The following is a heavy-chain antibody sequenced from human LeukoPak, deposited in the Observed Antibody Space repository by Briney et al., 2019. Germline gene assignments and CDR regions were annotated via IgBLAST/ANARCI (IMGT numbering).Heavy chain of an antibody. Sequence: GGSLRLSCAASGFTLSTYAMTWVRQAPGKGLEWVSAISDWGDYIYYTDSVKGRFTTSRDNSKNTLYLEMSSLRVEDTAVYYCAKNRGTGLAFYDYWGQGTQVTVSS. CDR3: AKNRGTGLAFYDY. CDR1: GFTLSTYA. D-gene: IGHD1-1*01. V-gene: IGHV3-23*01. J-gene: IGHJ4*02. CDR2: ISDWGDYI.